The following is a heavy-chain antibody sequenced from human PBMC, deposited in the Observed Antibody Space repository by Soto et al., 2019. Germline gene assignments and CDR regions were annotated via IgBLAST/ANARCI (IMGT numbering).Heavy chain of an antibody. Sequence: QVPLGQTGAEVKKAGSSGKVSCKASWGTLHHFAFSWVRPAPGKGLGWMGGILPFYGLTNYAHKFQGRVTITADESTATAYMELTSLRSEDTAVYYCARLSTPMTAAILPDAFDVWGQGTMVSVSS. V-gene: IGHV1-69*01. J-gene: IGHJ3*01. CDR3: ARLSTPMTAAILPDAFDV. D-gene: IGHD2-2*01. CDR1: WGTLHHFA. CDR2: ILPFYGLT.